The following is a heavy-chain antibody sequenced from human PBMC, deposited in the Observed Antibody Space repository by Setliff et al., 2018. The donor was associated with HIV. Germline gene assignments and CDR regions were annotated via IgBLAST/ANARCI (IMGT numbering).Heavy chain of an antibody. D-gene: IGHD6-19*01. Sequence: APVKVSCKASGGTFSSYAISWVRQATGQGLEWMGWMNPDSGNTGYAQKFQGRVTMTRNTSVRTAYMELSSLRSEDTAVYYCAVAGRGYWGQGTLVTVSS. CDR1: GGTFSSYA. CDR3: AVAGRGY. V-gene: IGHV1-8*02. J-gene: IGHJ4*02. CDR2: MNPDSGNT.